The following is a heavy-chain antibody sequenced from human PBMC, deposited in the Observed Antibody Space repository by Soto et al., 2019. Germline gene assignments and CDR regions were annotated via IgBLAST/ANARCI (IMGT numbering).Heavy chain of an antibody. Sequence: ASVKVSCKASGYSFTSYYIHWVRQAPGQGLEWMGIINPSSSTTYAQKFQGRVTMTRDTSTSTVYMELSSLRSEDTAVYYCARVGCGGGSCYAVDYWGQGTLVTVSS. CDR2: INPSSST. J-gene: IGHJ4*02. CDR3: ARVGCGGGSCYAVDY. V-gene: IGHV1-46*01. D-gene: IGHD2-15*01. CDR1: GYSFTSYY.